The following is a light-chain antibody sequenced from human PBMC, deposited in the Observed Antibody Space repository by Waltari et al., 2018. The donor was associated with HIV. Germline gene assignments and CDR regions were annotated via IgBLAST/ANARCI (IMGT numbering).Light chain of an antibody. CDR3: LSADSSGTYV. CDR1: ASHKPY. V-gene: IGLV3-25*03. J-gene: IGLJ1*01. Sequence: SSELTQPPSVSVSPGQTARLTCSGDASHKPYTHWFQQKPGQAPLVVIHKNTERPSGIPERFSASRSGTTVTLTISGVQTDDEADYYCLSADSSGTYVFGPGTTVTVL. CDR2: KNT.